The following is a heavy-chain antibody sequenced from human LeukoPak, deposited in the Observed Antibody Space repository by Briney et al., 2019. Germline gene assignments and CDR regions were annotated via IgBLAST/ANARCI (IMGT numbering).Heavy chain of an antibody. CDR1: GGSTSSDY. Sequence: SETLSLTCTVSGGSTSSDYWSWIRQSPGKGLEWVGYVYNSGDTGKNPSLKSRVTILLDTSKNQCSLKLTSVSATDTAVYYCARLKLGAYFDLWGRGTLVTVSS. CDR2: VYNSGDT. CDR3: ARLKLGAYFDL. J-gene: IGHJ2*01. V-gene: IGHV4-59*08. D-gene: IGHD3-16*01.